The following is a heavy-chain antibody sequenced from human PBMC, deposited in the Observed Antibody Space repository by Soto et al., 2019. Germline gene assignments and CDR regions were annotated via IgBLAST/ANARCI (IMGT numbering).Heavy chain of an antibody. V-gene: IGHV1-18*01. CDR3: ARDYHDSSGFSYAGY. D-gene: IGHD3-22*01. Sequence: QVQLVQSGGEVKKPGASVKVSCKTSGYTFTGYGISWVRQAPGQGPEWMGWISPYNGNTKYAQSFQGRVTMTTDTSTSTAYMDLWSLRSDDTAVYYCARDYHDSSGFSYAGYWGQGTLVNVSS. CDR1: GYTFTGYG. CDR2: ISPYNGNT. J-gene: IGHJ4*02.